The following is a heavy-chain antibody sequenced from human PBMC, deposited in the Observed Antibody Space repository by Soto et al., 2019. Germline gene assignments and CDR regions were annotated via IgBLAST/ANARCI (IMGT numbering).Heavy chain of an antibody. CDR3: ARGFGVSFAGVYYYYGMDV. V-gene: IGHV4-59*01. Sequence: SETLSLTCTVSGGSISSYYWSWIRQPPGKGLEWIGYIYYSGSTNYNPSLKSRVTISVDTSKNQFSLKRGSVTAADTAVYYCARGFGVSFAGVYYYYGMDVWGQGTTVTVSS. J-gene: IGHJ6*02. CDR1: GGSISSYY. D-gene: IGHD3-16*01. CDR2: IYYSGST.